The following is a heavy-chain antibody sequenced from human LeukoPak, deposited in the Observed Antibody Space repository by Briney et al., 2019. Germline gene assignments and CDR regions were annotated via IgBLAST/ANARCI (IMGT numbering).Heavy chain of an antibody. V-gene: IGHV3-7*03. CDR3: AKADYDILTGYWA. Sequence: PGGSLRLSCAASGFTFSSYWMSWVRQAPGKGLEWVANIKQDGSGKYYVDSVKGRFTISRDNAKNTLYLQMNSLRAEDTAVYYCAKADYDILTGYWAWGQGTLVTVSS. CDR1: GFTFSSYW. CDR2: IKQDGSGK. J-gene: IGHJ4*02. D-gene: IGHD3-9*01.